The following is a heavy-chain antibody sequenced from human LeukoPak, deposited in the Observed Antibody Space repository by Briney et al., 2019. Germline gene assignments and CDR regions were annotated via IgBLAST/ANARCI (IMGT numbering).Heavy chain of an antibody. CDR1: GFTFSKYW. J-gene: IGHJ4*02. Sequence: PGGSLRLSCAASGFTFSKYWTLWVRQAPGKGLESVSRINTDGTVTTYADSVKGRFTVSRDNADNIMFLQMNSVRDEDTAVYYCATKQWLAPPPDSWGQGTPVTVSS. D-gene: IGHD6-19*01. CDR3: ATKQWLAPPPDS. CDR2: INTDGTVT. V-gene: IGHV3-74*01.